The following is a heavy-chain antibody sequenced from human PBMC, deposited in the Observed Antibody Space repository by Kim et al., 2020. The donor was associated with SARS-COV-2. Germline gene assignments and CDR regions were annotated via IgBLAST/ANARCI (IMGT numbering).Heavy chain of an antibody. CDR2: ISGSGGST. J-gene: IGHJ4*02. Sequence: GGSLRLSCAASGFTFSSYAMSWVRQAPGKGLEWVSAISGSGGSTYYADSVKGRFTISRDNSKHTLYLQMNSLRAEDTAVYYCAKDGASWFGELLRLFDYWGQGTLVTVSS. D-gene: IGHD3-10*01. CDR3: AKDGASWFGELLRLFDY. V-gene: IGHV3-23*01. CDR1: GFTFSSYA.